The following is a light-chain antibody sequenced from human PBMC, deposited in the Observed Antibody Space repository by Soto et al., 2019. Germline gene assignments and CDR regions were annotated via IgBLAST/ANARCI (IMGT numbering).Light chain of an antibody. V-gene: IGKV3-20*01. CDR1: QSVTTNY. Sequence: EIVLTQSPGTLSLSSGERATLSCRANQSVTTNYLAWYQQRPGLAPRLLIFGASTRATGIPDRFSGSGSGTEFTLTISRLEPEDFAVYYCQQYGSSPYTFGQGTKLEIK. CDR3: QQYGSSPYT. CDR2: GAS. J-gene: IGKJ2*01.